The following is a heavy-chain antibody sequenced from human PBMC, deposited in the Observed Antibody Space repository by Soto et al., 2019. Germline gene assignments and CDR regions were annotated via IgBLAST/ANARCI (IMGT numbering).Heavy chain of an antibody. J-gene: IGHJ5*02. D-gene: IGHD5-12*01. CDR3: ARDLHSGYDS. V-gene: IGHV4-59*01. CDR1: GGSISNYY. Sequence: SETLSLTCTVSGGSISNYYWNWIRQPPGKGLEWIGYIYYSGSTNYNPSLKSRVTISVDTSKNQFSLQLSSVTAADTAVYYCARDLHSGYDSWGQGTLVTVSS. CDR2: IYYSGST.